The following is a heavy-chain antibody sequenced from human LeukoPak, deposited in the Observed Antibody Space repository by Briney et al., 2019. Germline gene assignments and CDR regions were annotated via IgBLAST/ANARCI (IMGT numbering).Heavy chain of an antibody. V-gene: IGHV3-30*18. CDR2: ISYDGSNK. CDR1: GFTFSSYG. CDR3: AKGPQYSYDYIDY. D-gene: IGHD5-18*01. Sequence: GGSLRLSCAASGFTFSSYGMHWVRQAPGKGLEWVAVISYDGSNKYYADSVKGRFTISRDNSKNTLYLQMNSLRAEDTAVYYCAKGPQYSYDYIDYWGQGTLVTVSS. J-gene: IGHJ4*02.